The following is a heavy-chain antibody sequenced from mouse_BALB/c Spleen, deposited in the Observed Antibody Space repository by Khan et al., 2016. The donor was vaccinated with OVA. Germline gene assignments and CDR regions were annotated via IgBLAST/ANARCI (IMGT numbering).Heavy chain of an antibody. CDR2: IWSGGNT. Sequence: QVQLKQSGPGLVQPSQSRSITCTVSGFSLTTYGVHWVRQSPGKGLEWLGLIWSGGNTDYNAASISRLSISKDNAKSQVYFKMHSLQADDTAIYYCARKSCMYDFTYWGQGTLVTVSA. J-gene: IGHJ3*01. V-gene: IGHV2-4*02. D-gene: IGHD2-14*01. CDR1: GFSLTTYG. CDR3: ARKSCMYDFTY.